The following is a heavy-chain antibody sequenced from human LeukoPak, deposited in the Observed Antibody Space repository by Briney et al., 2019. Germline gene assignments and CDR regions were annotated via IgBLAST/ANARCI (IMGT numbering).Heavy chain of an antibody. CDR1: GFTFSSYW. J-gene: IGHJ4*02. V-gene: IGHV3-74*03. CDR2: ISDESIT. D-gene: IGHD3-22*01. CDR3: ARALNYYDSSGYYPESSDY. Sequence: PGGSLRLSCAASGFTFSSYWMHWVRQAPGKGLVWVSRISDESITTYADSVKGRFTISRDNAKNTLYLQMNSLRAEDTAVYYCARALNYYDSSGYYPESSDYWGQGTLVTVSS.